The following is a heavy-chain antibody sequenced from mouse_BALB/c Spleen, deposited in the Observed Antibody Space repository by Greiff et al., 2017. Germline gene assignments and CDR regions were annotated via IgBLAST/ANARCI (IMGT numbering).Heavy chain of an antibody. CDR2: ISYSGST. D-gene: IGHD1-1*01. Sequence: EVKVVESGPSLVKPSQTLSLTCSVTGDSITSGYWNWIRKFPGNKLEYMGYISYSGSTCYNPSLKSRISITRDTSKNQYYLQLNSVTTEDTATYYCARQYYYGSSYGFAYWGQGTLVTVSA. CDR1: GDSITSGY. J-gene: IGHJ3*01. CDR3: ARQYYYGSSYGFAY. V-gene: IGHV3-8*02.